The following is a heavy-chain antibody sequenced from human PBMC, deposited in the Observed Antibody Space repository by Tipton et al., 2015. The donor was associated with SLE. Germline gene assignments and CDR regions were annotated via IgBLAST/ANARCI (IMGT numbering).Heavy chain of an antibody. D-gene: IGHD6-25*01. CDR2: LYHSESA. V-gene: IGHV4-38-2*02. Sequence: TLSLTCTVSGYSISSGYYWGWIRQPPGKGLEWIGSLYHSESACYNPSLKSRVTVSVDTSKNQFSLKLSSVTAADTAVYYCARRRAATGLFSERGWFDPWGQGALVTVSS. CDR3: ARRRAATGLFSERGWFDP. J-gene: IGHJ5*02. CDR1: GYSISSGYY.